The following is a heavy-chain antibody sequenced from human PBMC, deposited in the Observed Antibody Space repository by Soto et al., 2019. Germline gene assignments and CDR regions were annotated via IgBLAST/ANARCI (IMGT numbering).Heavy chain of an antibody. CDR1: GITFSNYW. D-gene: IGHD3-3*01. CDR2: IKQDGSEK. Sequence: EVHLVESGGGLVQPGGSLRLSCAASGITFSNYWMTWVRQAPGKGLEWVANIKQDGSEKYYVDSVKGRFTISRDNAKNSLYLQMNSLRAEDTAAYYCARDQDDSSDAFDIWGQGTMVTVSS. CDR3: ARDQDDSSDAFDI. J-gene: IGHJ3*02. V-gene: IGHV3-7*01.